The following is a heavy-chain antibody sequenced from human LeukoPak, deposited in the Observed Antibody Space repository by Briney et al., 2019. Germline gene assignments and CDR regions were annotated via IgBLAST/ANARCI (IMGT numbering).Heavy chain of an antibody. D-gene: IGHD3-10*01. V-gene: IGHV1-18*04. CDR1: GYTFTGYY. CDR3: ARDGVRRAPGWFDP. J-gene: IGHJ5*02. CDR2: ISTYDGKT. Sequence: ASVKVSCKASGYTFTGYYMHWVRQAPGQGLEWMGWISTYDGKTNYAQTVQGRVTMTTDTSTSTAYMELRSLRSDDTAVYYCARDGVRRAPGWFDPWGQGTLVTVSS.